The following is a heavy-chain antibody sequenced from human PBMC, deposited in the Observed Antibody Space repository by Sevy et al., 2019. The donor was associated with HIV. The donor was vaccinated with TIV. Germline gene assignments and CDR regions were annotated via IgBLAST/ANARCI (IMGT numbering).Heavy chain of an antibody. CDR2: IYYSGST. Sequence: SETLSLTCTVSGGSISSYYWSWIRQPPGKGLEWVGYIYYSGSTNYNPSLKIRDCISVDTCRNQFSLKLSSVTAADTAVYYCAREVEGVLWFGELLRGAFDIWGQGTMVTVSS. CDR1: GGSISSYY. CDR3: AREVEGVLWFGELLRGAFDI. J-gene: IGHJ3*02. D-gene: IGHD3-10*01. V-gene: IGHV4-59*01.